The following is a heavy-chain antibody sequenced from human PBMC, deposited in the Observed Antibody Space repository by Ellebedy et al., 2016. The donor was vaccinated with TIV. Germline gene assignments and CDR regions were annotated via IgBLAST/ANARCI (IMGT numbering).Heavy chain of an antibody. D-gene: IGHD1-26*01. CDR3: ARGSQFRNWLDP. V-gene: IGHV3-33*01. CDR2: IWYDGSYK. J-gene: IGHJ5*02. CDR1: GFTFSSYG. Sequence: GGSLRLSXAASGFTFSSYGMHWVRQAPGKGLEWVGVIWYDGSYKYYGDSVKGRFTISRDNSKNTLYLQMNSLRVEDTAVYYCARGSQFRNWLDPWGQGTLVTVSS.